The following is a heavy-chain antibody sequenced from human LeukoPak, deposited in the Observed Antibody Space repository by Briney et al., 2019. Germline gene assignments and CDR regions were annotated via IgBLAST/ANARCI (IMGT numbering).Heavy chain of an antibody. J-gene: IGHJ6*03. CDR2: IRYDGSNK. Sequence: GGSLRLSCAASGFIFSSYGMHWVRQAPGKGLEWVAFIRYDGSNKFYADSVKGRFSISRDNSKNTLYLQMNSLRVEDTAVYYCAKEGSYYDSGSYIGHYMDVWGKGTTVTVSS. D-gene: IGHD3-10*01. CDR1: GFIFSSYG. V-gene: IGHV3-30*02. CDR3: AKEGSYYDSGSYIGHYMDV.